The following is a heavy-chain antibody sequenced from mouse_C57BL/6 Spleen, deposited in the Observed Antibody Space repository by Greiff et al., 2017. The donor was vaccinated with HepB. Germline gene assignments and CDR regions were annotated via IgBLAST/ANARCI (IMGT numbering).Heavy chain of an antibody. CDR3: ARSLYYGSSYWYFDV. V-gene: IGHV1-80*01. CDR2: IYPGDGDT. D-gene: IGHD1-1*01. CDR1: GYAFSSYW. J-gene: IGHJ1*03. Sequence: VQLQQSGAELVKPGASVKISCKASGYAFSSYWMNWVKQRPGKGLEWIGQIYPGDGDTNYNGKFKGKATLTADKSSSTAYMQLNSLTSEDSAVYFCARSLYYGSSYWYFDVWGTGTTVTVSS.